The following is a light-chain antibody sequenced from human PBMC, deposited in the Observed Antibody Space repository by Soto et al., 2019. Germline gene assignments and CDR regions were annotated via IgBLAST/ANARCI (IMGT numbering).Light chain of an antibody. CDR2: GTS. CDR1: QSIDNNH. CDR3: EYYGTSIT. V-gene: IGKV3-20*01. Sequence: EIVLTQSPGTLSLSPGERVTLSCRASQSIDNNHLAWYRQKPGQAPRLLIHGTSNRATGIPDRFSGSGSGTDFTLTFSRLEPEDFAVYYCEYYGTSITFSGGTKVEIK. J-gene: IGKJ4*01.